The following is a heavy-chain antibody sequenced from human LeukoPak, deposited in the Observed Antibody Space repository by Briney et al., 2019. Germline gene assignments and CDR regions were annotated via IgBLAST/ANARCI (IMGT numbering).Heavy chain of an antibody. CDR3: AKTTVTPPYYMDV. CDR1: EFTFSTYS. V-gene: IGHV3-21*01. J-gene: IGHJ6*03. D-gene: IGHD4-11*01. Sequence: GGSLRLSCAASEFTFSTYSMNWVRQAPGKGLEWVSSISSGSTYIYYADSVKGRFTISRDNAKNSLYLQMNSLGAEDTAVYYCAKTTVTPPYYMDVWGKGTTVTVSS. CDR2: ISSGSTYI.